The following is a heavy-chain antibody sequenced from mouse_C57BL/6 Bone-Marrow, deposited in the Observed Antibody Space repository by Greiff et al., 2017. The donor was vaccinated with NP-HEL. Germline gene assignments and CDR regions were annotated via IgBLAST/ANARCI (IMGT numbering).Heavy chain of an antibody. CDR1: GYTFTSYW. CDR2: INPSSGYT. D-gene: IGHD1-1*01. CDR3: ARDYYGSSYYFDS. V-gene: IGHV1-7*01. J-gene: IGHJ2*01. Sequence: VQLQQPGAELVKPGASVKLSCKASGYTFTSYWMHWVKQRPGQGLEWIGYINPSSGYTKYNQKFKDKATLTADKSSSTAYMQLSSLTYEDSAVYYCARDYYGSSYYFDSWGQGTTLSVSS.